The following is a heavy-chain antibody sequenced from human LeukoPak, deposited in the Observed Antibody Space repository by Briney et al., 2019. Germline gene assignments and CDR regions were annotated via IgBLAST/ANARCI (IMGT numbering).Heavy chain of an antibody. D-gene: IGHD6-6*01. J-gene: IGHJ4*02. CDR3: ARAFKYYSSSYFDY. CDR2: ISSSSSYI. CDR1: GFTFSSYS. V-gene: IGHV3-21*04. Sequence: GGSLRLSCAASGFTFSSYSMNWVRQAPGKGLEWVSSISSSSSYIYYADSVKGRFTISRDNAKNSLYLQMNSLRSEDTAVYYCARAFKYYSSSYFDYWGQGTLVTVSS.